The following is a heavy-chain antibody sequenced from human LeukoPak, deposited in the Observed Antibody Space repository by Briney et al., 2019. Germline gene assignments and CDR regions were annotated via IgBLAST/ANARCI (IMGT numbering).Heavy chain of an antibody. D-gene: IGHD6-25*01. V-gene: IGHV1-8*01. CDR1: GYTFTSYD. Sequence: ASVKVSCKASGYTFTSYDINWVRQATGQGLEWMGWMNPNSGNTGYAQKFQGRVTMTRNTSISTAYMELSSLRSEDTAVYYCARALSSAGWFDPWGQGTLVTVSS. CDR2: MNPNSGNT. CDR3: ARALSSAGWFDP. J-gene: IGHJ5*02.